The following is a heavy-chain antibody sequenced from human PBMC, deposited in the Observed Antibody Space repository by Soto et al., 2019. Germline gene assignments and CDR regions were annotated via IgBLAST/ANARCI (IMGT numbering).Heavy chain of an antibody. V-gene: IGHV1-18*01. CDR2: ISAYNGNT. J-gene: IGHJ6*02. D-gene: IGHD4-17*01. CDR1: GYTFTSYG. CDR3: ARGALTTVTYSLFSDYYYGMDV. Sequence: GASVKVSCKASGYTFTSYGISWVRQAPGQGLEWMGWISAYNGNTNYAQKLQGRVTMTTDTSTSTAYMELRSLRSDDTAVYYCARGALTTVTYSLFSDYYYGMDVWGQGTTVTVSS.